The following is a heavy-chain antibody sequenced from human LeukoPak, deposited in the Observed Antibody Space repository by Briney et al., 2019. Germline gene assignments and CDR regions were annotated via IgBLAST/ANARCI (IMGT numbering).Heavy chain of an antibody. V-gene: IGHV4-30-2*01. CDR2: IYHSGST. CDR3: ARLSGAPDYYYYGMDV. Sequence: SETLSLTCAVSGGSISSGGYSWSWIRQPPGKGLEWIGYIYHSGSTYYNPSLKSRVTISVDRSKNQFSLKLSSVTAADTAVYYCARLSGAPDYYYYGMDVWGQGTTVTVSS. J-gene: IGHJ6*02. CDR1: GGSISSGGYS. D-gene: IGHD3-10*01.